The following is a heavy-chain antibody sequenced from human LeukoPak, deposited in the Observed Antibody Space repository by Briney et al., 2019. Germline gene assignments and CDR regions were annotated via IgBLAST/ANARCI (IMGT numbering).Heavy chain of an antibody. CDR1: GFSFSDYA. V-gene: IGHV3-23*01. Sequence: GGSLRLSCAASGFSFSDYAMSWVRQSPGKGLEWVSGLSSSDNTYYIGSVKGRFTISKDNSNNLYLQMNSLRVEDTAVYYCARNFLTTSGTMGGYWGQGTPVTVSS. CDR2: LSSSDNT. CDR3: ARNFLTTSGTMGGY. J-gene: IGHJ4*02. D-gene: IGHD6-13*01.